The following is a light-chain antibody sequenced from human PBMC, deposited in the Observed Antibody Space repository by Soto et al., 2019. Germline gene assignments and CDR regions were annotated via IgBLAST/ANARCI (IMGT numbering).Light chain of an antibody. V-gene: IGLV2-14*01. CDR3: SLYTTDSTYV. CDR1: SSDVGGYNY. J-gene: IGLJ1*01. Sequence: QSVLTQPASVSGSPGQSITISCTGTSSDVGGYNYVSWYQQHPGKAPKLMIYEVSNRPSGVSNRFSGSKSGNTASLTISGLQAEDDAEYYCSLYTTDSTYVFGTGTKVTVL. CDR2: EVS.